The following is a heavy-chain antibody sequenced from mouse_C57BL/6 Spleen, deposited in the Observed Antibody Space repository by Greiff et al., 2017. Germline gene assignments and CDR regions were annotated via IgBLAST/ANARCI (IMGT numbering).Heavy chain of an antibody. CDR2: INPSSGYT. J-gene: IGHJ3*01. CDR3: AGEYWDGEAWFAD. V-gene: IGHV1-4*01. Sequence: QVHVKQPGAELARPGASVKMSCKASGYTFTSYSMHWVKQRPGQGLEWIGYINPSSGYTKYNQKFKDKATLTADKSSSTAYMQLSSLTSEDSAVYYCAGEYWDGEAWFADWGQGTLVTVSA. D-gene: IGHD4-1*01. CDR1: GYTFTSYS.